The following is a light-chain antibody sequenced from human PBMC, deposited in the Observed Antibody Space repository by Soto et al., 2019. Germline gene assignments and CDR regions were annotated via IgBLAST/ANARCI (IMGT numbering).Light chain of an antibody. J-gene: IGLJ3*02. CDR3: TSYTTSRIWV. V-gene: IGLV2-14*01. CDR1: SGDVGHYNY. CDR2: EVS. Sequence: HSALTQPASVSGSPGQSITISCTGSSGDVGHYNYVSWYQQHPGKAPKLMIYEVSNRPSGVSNRFSGSKSGNTASLIISGLQAEDEADYYCTSYTTSRIWVFGGGTKVTVL.